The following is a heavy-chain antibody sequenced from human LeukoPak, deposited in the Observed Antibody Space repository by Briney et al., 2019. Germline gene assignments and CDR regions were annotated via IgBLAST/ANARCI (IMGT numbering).Heavy chain of an antibody. J-gene: IGHJ4*02. CDR2: IYYSGST. V-gene: IGHV4-59*05. CDR1: GGSISSYY. Sequence: PSETLSLTCTVSGGSISSYYWSWIRQPPGKGLEWIGSIYYSGSTYYNPSLKSRVTISVDTSKNQFSLKLSSVTAADTAVYYCARHSNIVVVPAAWGQGTLVTVSS. CDR3: ARHSNIVVVPAA. D-gene: IGHD2-2*01.